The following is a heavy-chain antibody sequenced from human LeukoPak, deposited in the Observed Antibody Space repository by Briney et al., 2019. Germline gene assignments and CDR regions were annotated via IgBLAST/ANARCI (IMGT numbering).Heavy chain of an antibody. CDR3: AKEIWPTVTTPGWTYFDY. Sequence: PGGSLRLSCAASGFTFSSYAMRWVRQAPGKGLEWVSGISGSGDSTYYADSVKGRFTISRDNSKNTLYLQMNSLRAEDTAVYYCAKEIWPTVTTPGWTYFDYWGQGALVTVSS. CDR2: ISGSGDST. CDR1: GFTFSSYA. D-gene: IGHD4-17*01. J-gene: IGHJ4*02. V-gene: IGHV3-23*01.